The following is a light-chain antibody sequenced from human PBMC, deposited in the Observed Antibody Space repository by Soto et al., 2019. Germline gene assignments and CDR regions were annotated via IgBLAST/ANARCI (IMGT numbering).Light chain of an antibody. CDR3: HQYNNWPRT. CDR2: GAS. V-gene: IGKV3-15*01. J-gene: IGKJ1*01. Sequence: EVAVTQSPATLSVSPGERVTLSCRASQSVSSNLAWYQQKPGRAPRLLIYGASTRATGIPARFSGSGSGTEITLTICSLQSEDFAVYYCHQYNNWPRTFGRGTKVEIK. CDR1: QSVSSN.